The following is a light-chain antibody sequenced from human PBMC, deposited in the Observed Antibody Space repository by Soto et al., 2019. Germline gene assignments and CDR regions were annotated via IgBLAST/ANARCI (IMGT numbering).Light chain of an antibody. Sequence: QSALTQPASVSWSPGQSITISCTGTSSDVGGYNYVSWYQQHPGKAPKLMIYEVSNRPSGVSNRFSGSKSGNTASLTISGLQAEDEADYYCSSYTSSSSLPLYVFGTGTKVTVL. J-gene: IGLJ1*01. CDR2: EVS. CDR3: SSYTSSSSLPLYV. CDR1: SSDVGGYNY. V-gene: IGLV2-14*01.